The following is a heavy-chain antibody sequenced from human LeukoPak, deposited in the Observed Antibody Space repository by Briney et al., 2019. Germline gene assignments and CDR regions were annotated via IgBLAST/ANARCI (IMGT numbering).Heavy chain of an antibody. CDR1: GFTFSSYG. D-gene: IGHD6-13*01. CDR2: IWYDGSNK. V-gene: IGHV3-33*01. Sequence: PGRSLRLSCAASGFTFSSYGMHWVRQAPGKGLEWVAVIWYDGSNKYYADSVKGRFTISRDNSKNTLYLQMNSLRAEDTAVYYCARAFRVAAAVPGGYWGQGTLVTVSS. CDR3: ARAFRVAAAVPGGY. J-gene: IGHJ4*02.